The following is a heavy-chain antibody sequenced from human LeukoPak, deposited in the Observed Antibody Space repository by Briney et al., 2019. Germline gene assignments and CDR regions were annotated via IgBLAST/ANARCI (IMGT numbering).Heavy chain of an antibody. Sequence: GGSLRLSCAASGFTFSNAWMSWVRQAPGKGLEWVANMKQDGSVKYYVDSVKGRFTISRDNAKNSLYLQMNSLRAEDTAVYYCGRRPREIAVADYWGQGTLVTVSS. V-gene: IGHV3-7*01. CDR2: MKQDGSVK. D-gene: IGHD6-19*01. CDR1: GFTFSNAW. J-gene: IGHJ4*02. CDR3: GRRPREIAVADY.